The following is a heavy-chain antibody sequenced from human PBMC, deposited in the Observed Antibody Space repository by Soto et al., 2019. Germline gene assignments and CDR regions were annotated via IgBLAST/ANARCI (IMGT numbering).Heavy chain of an antibody. CDR1: GGSISSGGYS. CDR3: ARSRSPVRGVISSWFDP. D-gene: IGHD3-10*02. V-gene: IGHV4-30-2*01. J-gene: IGHJ5*02. Sequence: PSETLSLTCAVSGGSISSGGYSWSWIRQPPGKGLEWIGYIYHSGSTYYNPSLKSRVTISVDRSKNQFSLKLSSVTAADTAVYYCARSRSPVRGVISSWFDPWGQGTLVTVSS. CDR2: IYHSGST.